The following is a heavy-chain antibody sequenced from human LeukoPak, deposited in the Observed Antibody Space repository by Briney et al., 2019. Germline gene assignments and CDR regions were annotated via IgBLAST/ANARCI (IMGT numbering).Heavy chain of an antibody. Sequence: SQTLSLTCAISGDSVSSNSAAWNWIRQPPSRGLEWLGRTYYRSKWYNDYAVSVKSRITINPDTSKNQFSLQLYSVTPEDTAVYYCARDGIIAAADFDCWGQGTLVTVSS. CDR2: TYYRSKWYN. CDR1: GDSVSSNSAA. J-gene: IGHJ4*02. CDR3: ARDGIIAAADFDC. D-gene: IGHD6-13*01. V-gene: IGHV6-1*01.